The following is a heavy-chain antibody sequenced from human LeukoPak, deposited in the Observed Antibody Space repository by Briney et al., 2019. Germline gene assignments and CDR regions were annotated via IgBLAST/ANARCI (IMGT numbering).Heavy chain of an antibody. Sequence: PGGSLRLSCAASGFTFSSYSMNWVRQAPGKGLEWVSSISSSSCYIYYADSVKGRFTISRDNSKNTLYLQVNSLRAEDTAVYYCAKGGKWDVTPFDYWGQGTLVTVSS. CDR3: AKGGKWDVTPFDY. J-gene: IGHJ4*02. CDR2: ISSSSCYI. V-gene: IGHV3-21*04. CDR1: GFTFSSYS. D-gene: IGHD1-26*01.